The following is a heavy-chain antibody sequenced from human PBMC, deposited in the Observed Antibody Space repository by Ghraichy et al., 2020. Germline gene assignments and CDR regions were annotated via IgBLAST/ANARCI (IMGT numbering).Heavy chain of an antibody. D-gene: IGHD1-26*01. V-gene: IGHV1-2*04. CDR1: GYSFTAYY. CDR2: INPNSGDT. CDR3: ARDQSGSRGRHFDL. J-gene: IGHJ2*01. Sequence: ASVKVSCKASGYSFTAYYMHWMRQAPGQRPEWMGCINPNSGDTIYAQKFKGWVTLTRDTSISTGHMELSRLKYDDTAVYYCARDQSGSRGRHFDLWGRGTKITVSS.